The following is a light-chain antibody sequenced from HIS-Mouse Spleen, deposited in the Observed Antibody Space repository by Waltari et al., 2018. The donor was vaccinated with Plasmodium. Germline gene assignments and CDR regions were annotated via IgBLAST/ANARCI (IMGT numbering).Light chain of an antibody. J-gene: IGKJ4*01. CDR1: PSVSSN. CDR2: GAS. V-gene: IGKV3-15*01. Sequence: EIVMTQSPATLSVSPGERATISCRASPSVSSNLAWYQQKPCQAPRLLIYGASTRATGIPARFSGSGSGTEFTLTISSMQSEDFAVYYCQQYNNWPLTVGGGTKVEIK. CDR3: QQYNNWPLT.